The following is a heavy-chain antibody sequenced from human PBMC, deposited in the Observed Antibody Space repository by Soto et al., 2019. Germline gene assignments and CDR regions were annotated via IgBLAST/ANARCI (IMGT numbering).Heavy chain of an antibody. V-gene: IGHV1-46*01. Sequence: ASVRVSCKASGYTFTSYYMHWVRQAPGQGLEWMGIINPSGGSTSYAQKFQRRVTMTRDTSTSTVYMELSSLRSEDTAVYYCAREGWDYDSSGYYYEAYDAFDIWGQGTMVTVSS. J-gene: IGHJ3*02. CDR1: GYTFTSYY. CDR2: INPSGGST. CDR3: AREGWDYDSSGYYYEAYDAFDI. D-gene: IGHD3-22*01.